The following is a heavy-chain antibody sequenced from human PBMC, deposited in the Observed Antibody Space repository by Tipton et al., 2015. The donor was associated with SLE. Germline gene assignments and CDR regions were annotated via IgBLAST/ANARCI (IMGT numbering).Heavy chain of an antibody. J-gene: IGHJ3*02. CDR2: INHSGST. Sequence: TLSLTCAVYGGSFSGYYWTWIRQPPGKGLEWIGEINHSGSTNYNPSLKSRVTISVDSSKNQFSLKLNPVTAADTAVYYCARGRGSYRYTGDALDIWGPGTMVTVSS. CDR1: GGSFSGYY. CDR3: ARGRGSYRYTGDALDI. D-gene: IGHD3-16*02. V-gene: IGHV4-34*01.